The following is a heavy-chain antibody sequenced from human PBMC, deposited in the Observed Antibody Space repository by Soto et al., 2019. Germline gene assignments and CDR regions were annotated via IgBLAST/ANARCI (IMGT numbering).Heavy chain of an antibody. V-gene: IGHV3-23*01. Sequence: EVQLLESGGGLVQPGGSLRLSCAASGFTFSSYALSWVRQAPGKGLEGVSAISGGGGGTYYADSVKGRFTISRDNSKNTLYLQMNSLRAEDTAVYYCAKDPVRAVAGTGAWFDPWGQGTLVTVSS. CDR3: AKDPVRAVAGTGAWFDP. D-gene: IGHD6-19*01. J-gene: IGHJ5*02. CDR2: ISGGGGGT. CDR1: GFTFSSYA.